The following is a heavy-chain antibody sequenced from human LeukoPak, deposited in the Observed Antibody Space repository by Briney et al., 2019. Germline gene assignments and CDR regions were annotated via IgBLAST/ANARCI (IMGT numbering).Heavy chain of an antibody. CDR3: ARQLSPGVIDY. V-gene: IGHV4-34*01. D-gene: IGHD1-1*01. J-gene: IGHJ4*02. CDR2: INHSGST. CDR1: GGSFNGYY. Sequence: SETLSLTCAVYGGSFNGYYWSWIRQPPGKGLEWIGEINHSGSTNYNPSLKSRVTISVDTSKNQFSLKLSSVTAADTAVYYCARQLSPGVIDYWGQGTLVTVSS.